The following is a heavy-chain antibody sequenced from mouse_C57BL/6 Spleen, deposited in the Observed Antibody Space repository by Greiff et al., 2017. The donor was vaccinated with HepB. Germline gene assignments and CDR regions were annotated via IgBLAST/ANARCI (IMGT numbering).Heavy chain of an antibody. CDR3: ATIYSGGY. J-gene: IGHJ2*01. CDR2: IDPSDSYT. D-gene: IGHD1-1*01. Sequence: QVQLQQPGAELVMPGASVKLSCKASGYTFTSYWMHWVKQRPGQGLEWIGEIDPSDSYTNYNQKFKGKSTLTVDKSSSKAYMQLSSLTSEDSAVYYCATIYSGGYWGQGTTLTVSS. V-gene: IGHV1-69*01. CDR1: GYTFTSYW.